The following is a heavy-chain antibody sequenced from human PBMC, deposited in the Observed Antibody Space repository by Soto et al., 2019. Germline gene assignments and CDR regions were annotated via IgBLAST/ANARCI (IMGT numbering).Heavy chain of an antibody. CDR1: GGTFSNYA. D-gene: IGHD5-12*01. Sequence: QVQLVQSGAEVKKPGSSVKVSCKASGGTFSNYAISWVRQAPGQGLEWMGGIIPIFGTANYAQKFQGRVTITANESPSTANRELSSLRSEDTAIYYCAVGSVDIVPTGMKPFDPWGQGTLVTVSS. V-gene: IGHV1-69*12. CDR2: IIPIFGTA. J-gene: IGHJ5*02. CDR3: AVGSVDIVPTGMKPFDP.